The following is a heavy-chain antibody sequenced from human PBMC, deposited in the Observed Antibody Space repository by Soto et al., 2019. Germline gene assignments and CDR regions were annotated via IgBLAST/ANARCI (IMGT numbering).Heavy chain of an antibody. CDR2: IYYSGST. CDR3: ARDPWDNWNDDYYGMDV. CDR1: GGSISSYY. D-gene: IGHD1-20*01. Sequence: SETLSLTCTVSGGSISSYYWSWIRQPPGKGLEWIGYIYYSGSTYYNPSLKSRVTISVDTSKNQSSLKLSSVTAADTAVYYCARDPWDNWNDDYYGMDVWGQGTTVTVSS. J-gene: IGHJ6*02. V-gene: IGHV4-59*12.